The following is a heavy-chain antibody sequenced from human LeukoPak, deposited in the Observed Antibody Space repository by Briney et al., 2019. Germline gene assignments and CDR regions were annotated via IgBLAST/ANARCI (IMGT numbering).Heavy chain of an antibody. CDR3: ARDPRLYYDSSGYYYDAFDI. J-gene: IGHJ3*02. CDR2: IYYSGST. CDR1: GGSISSGDYY. D-gene: IGHD3-22*01. Sequence: SETLSLTCTVSGGSISSGDYYWSWIRQPPGKGLEWIGYIYYSGSTYYNPSLKSRVTISVDTSKNQFSLKLSSVTAADTAVYYRARDPRLYYDSSGYYYDAFDIWGQGTMVTVSS. V-gene: IGHV4-30-4*01.